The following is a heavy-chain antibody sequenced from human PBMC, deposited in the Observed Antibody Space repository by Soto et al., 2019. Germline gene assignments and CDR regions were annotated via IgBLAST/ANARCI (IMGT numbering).Heavy chain of an antibody. V-gene: IGHV4-30-4*01. CDR3: AREVNNYYGMDV. CDR1: CASISSDDYY. CDR2: ISYSGST. Sequence: QVQLQESGPGLVKPSQTLSLTCSISCASISSDDYYWSWFRQPPGKGLEWIGYISYSGSTYYNPFPKRRITVAVDTSKTQFSLILSSVTAADTAVFYCAREVNNYYGMDVWGQGTTVTVSS. J-gene: IGHJ6*02.